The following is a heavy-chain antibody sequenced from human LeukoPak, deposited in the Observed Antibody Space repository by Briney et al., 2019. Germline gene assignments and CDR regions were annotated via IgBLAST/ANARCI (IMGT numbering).Heavy chain of an antibody. Sequence: SETLSLTCAVSGYSISSGYWWSWVRRPPGKGLEWIGEVHHTGRTNYNPSLKSRVTISVDTSKNQFSLKLSSVTAADTAVYYCARGKKYCSGGSCYQAGYYFDYWGQGTLVTVSS. D-gene: IGHD2-15*01. CDR2: VHHTGRT. CDR3: ARGKKYCSGGSCYQAGYYFDY. V-gene: IGHV4-4*02. CDR1: GYSISSGYW. J-gene: IGHJ4*02.